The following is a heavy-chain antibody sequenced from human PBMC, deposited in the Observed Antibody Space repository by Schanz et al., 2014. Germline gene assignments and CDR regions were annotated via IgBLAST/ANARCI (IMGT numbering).Heavy chain of an antibody. J-gene: IGHJ4*02. V-gene: IGHV3-23*01. CDR3: AKDLAAVGVFDY. CDR2: INGNGGIT. D-gene: IGHD6-13*01. CDR1: GFSFRKSA. Sequence: EVQLLESGGGLVQPGGSLRLSCAASGFSFRKSAMSWVRQAPGKGLEWVSAINGNGGITYYADSVKGRFTISRDNSKNTLDLQMNSLRAEDTAIYYCAKDLAAVGVFDYWGQGSLVTVSP.